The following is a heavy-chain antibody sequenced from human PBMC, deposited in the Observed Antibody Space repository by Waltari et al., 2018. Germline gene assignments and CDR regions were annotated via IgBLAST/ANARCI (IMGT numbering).Heavy chain of an antibody. Sequence: QVQLVRSGAEVKKPGASVKVSCKASGYTFTSYGISWVRQAPGQGLEWMGWISAYNGNTNYAQKLQGRVTMTTDTSTSTAYMELRSLGSDDTAVYYCARDRGYDWNYVGGDFDYWGQGTLVTVSS. J-gene: IGHJ4*02. CDR2: ISAYNGNT. V-gene: IGHV1-18*01. CDR1: GYTFTSYG. D-gene: IGHD1-1*01. CDR3: ARDRGYDWNYVGGDFDY.